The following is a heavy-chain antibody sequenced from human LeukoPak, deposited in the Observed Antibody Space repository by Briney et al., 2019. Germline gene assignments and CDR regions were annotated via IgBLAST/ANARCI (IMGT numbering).Heavy chain of an antibody. V-gene: IGHV1-18*01. D-gene: IGHD6-13*01. CDR3: ARDIQHSIAAAGAFDI. CDR2: TSAYNGNT. CDR1: GYTFTNYA. Sequence: GASVKVSCKASGYTFTNYAVSWVRQAPGQGLEYMGYTSAYNGNTNFAQNFRGRVTTTTDTSTTTVYMELRSLRSEDTAVYYCARDIQHSIAAAGAFDIWGQGTMVTVSS. J-gene: IGHJ3*02.